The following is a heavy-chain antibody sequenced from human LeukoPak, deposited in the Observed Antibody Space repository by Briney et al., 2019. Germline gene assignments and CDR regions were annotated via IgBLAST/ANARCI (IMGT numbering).Heavy chain of an antibody. V-gene: IGHV3-33*01. CDR1: GFTFSSYG. J-gene: IGHJ4*02. D-gene: IGHD5-12*01. CDR3: ARGSYSGYDY. Sequence: GVSLRLSCGASGFTFSSYGMNWVRQAPGKGLEWAAVIWNDGSNKYYADSVKGRFTISRDNSKNTVYLQMNSLRVEDTAVYYCARGSYSGYDYWGQGTLVTVSS. CDR2: IWNDGSNK.